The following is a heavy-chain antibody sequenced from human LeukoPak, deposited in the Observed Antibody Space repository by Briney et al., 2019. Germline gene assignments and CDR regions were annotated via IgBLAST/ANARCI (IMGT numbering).Heavy chain of an antibody. Sequence: GGSLRLSCAASGFTFSSYGMHWVRQAPGKGLEWVAVISYDGSNKYYADSVKGRFTISRDNSKNTLYLQMNSLRAEDTAVYYCAKDQLFIFPYYYDSSGYYYIHWGQGTLVTVSS. D-gene: IGHD3-22*01. J-gene: IGHJ4*02. CDR3: AKDQLFIFPYYYDSSGYYYIH. CDR1: GFTFSSYG. CDR2: ISYDGSNK. V-gene: IGHV3-30*18.